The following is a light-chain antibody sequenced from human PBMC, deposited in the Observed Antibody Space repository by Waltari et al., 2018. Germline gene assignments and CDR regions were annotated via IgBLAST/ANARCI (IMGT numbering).Light chain of an antibody. CDR1: QSVSRY. Sequence: EVVLTQSPDTLSLSPGERATLFCRASQSVSRYLAWYQQKPGQAPRLLIYGASSRATGIPDRFSGVGSGIDFSLTISRLEPEDFAVYYCQKYDRLPATFGQGTKVEIK. V-gene: IGKV3-20*01. CDR2: GAS. CDR3: QKYDRLPAT. J-gene: IGKJ1*01.